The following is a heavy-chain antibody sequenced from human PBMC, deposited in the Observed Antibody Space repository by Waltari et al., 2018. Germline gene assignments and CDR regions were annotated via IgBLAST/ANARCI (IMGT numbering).Heavy chain of an antibody. V-gene: IGHV3-9*01. D-gene: IGHD6-13*01. CDR2: ISWNIGSI. CDR1: GFTFDDYA. Sequence: EVQLVESGGGLVQPGRSLRLSCAAAGFTFDDYAMHWVRQAPGKGREWVSGISWNIGSIGYADSVKGRFTISRDNAKNSLYLQMNSLRAEDTALYYCAKANSSSPRSYFDYWGQGTLVTVSS. CDR3: AKANSSSPRSYFDY. J-gene: IGHJ4*02.